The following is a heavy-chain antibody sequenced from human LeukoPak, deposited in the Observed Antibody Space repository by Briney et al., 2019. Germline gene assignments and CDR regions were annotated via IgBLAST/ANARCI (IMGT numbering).Heavy chain of an antibody. D-gene: IGHD3-10*01. CDR3: AKDYKAGYGSGSYYYDAFDI. CDR2: ISGSGGST. Sequence: PGGSLRLSCAASGFTFSSYAMSWVRQAPGKGLEWVSAISGSGGSTYYADPVKGRFTISRDNSKNTLYLQMNSLRAEDTAVYYCAKDYKAGYGSGSYYYDAFDIWGQGTMVTVSS. J-gene: IGHJ3*02. V-gene: IGHV3-23*01. CDR1: GFTFSSYA.